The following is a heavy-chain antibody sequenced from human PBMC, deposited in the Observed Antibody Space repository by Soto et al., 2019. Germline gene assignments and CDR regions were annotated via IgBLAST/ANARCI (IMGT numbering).Heavy chain of an antibody. CDR3: ARLGLFDY. CDR1: GFTFSDYY. D-gene: IGHD2-21*02. J-gene: IGHJ4*02. Sequence: GGSLRLSCAASGFTFSDYYMSWIRQAPGQGLEWISYISGSGSTMYYADSVKGRFTISRDNAKGTVYLQMSGLRAEDTAVYYCARLGLFDYWGRGILVTVS. CDR2: ISGSGSTM. V-gene: IGHV3-11*01.